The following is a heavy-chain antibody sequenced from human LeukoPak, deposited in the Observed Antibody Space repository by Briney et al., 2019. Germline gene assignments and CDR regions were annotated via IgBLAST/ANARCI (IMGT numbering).Heavy chain of an antibody. D-gene: IGHD4-11*01. J-gene: IGHJ5*02. CDR2: ISGSGGST. V-gene: IGHV3-23*01. CDR3: AKDLTVTTLGWFDP. Sequence: GGSLRLSCAASGFTFSSYAMGWVRQAPGKGLEWVSAISGSGGSTYYADSVKGRFTISRDNSKNTLYLQMNSLRAEDTAVYYCAKDLTVTTLGWFDPWGQGTLVTVSS. CDR1: GFTFSSYA.